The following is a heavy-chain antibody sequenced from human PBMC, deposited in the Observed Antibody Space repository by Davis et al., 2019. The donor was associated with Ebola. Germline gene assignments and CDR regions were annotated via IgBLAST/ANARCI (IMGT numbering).Heavy chain of an antibody. V-gene: IGHV3-7*01. D-gene: IGHD3-10*01. CDR2: IKQDGSEK. CDR3: ARRPYYGSGSLGDYYYYYGMDV. Sequence: GESLKISCVASGFTFSSYWMSWVRQAPGKGLEWVANIKQDGSEKYYVDSVKGRFTISRDNAKNSLYLQMNSLRAEDTAVYYCARRPYYGSGSLGDYYYYYGMDVWGQGTTVTVSS. CDR1: GFTFSSYW. J-gene: IGHJ6*02.